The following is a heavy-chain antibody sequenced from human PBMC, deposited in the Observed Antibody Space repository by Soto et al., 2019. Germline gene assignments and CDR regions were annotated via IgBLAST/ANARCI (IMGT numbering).Heavy chain of an antibody. Sequence: GGSLRLSCAASGFTFSSYSMNWVRQAPGKGLEWVSSISSSSSYIYYADSVKGRFTISRDNAKNSLYLQMNSLRAEDTAVYYCAGDATSCGGDCYSLTAFDYWGQGTLVTVSS. CDR3: AGDATSCGGDCYSLTAFDY. J-gene: IGHJ4*02. V-gene: IGHV3-21*01. CDR2: ISSSSSYI. D-gene: IGHD2-21*01. CDR1: GFTFSSYS.